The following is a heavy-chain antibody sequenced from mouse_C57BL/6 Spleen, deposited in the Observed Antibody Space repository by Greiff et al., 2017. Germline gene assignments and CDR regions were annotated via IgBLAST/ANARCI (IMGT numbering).Heavy chain of an antibody. CDR2: IYPGSGST. CDR1: GYTFTSYW. CDR3: ARGDSKRGYFDY. D-gene: IGHD2-5*01. Sequence: QVQLQQPGAELVKPGASVKMSCKASGYTFTSYWITWVKQRPGQGLEWIGDIYPGSGSTNYNEKFKSKATLTVDTSSSTAYMQLSSLTSEDSAVYYCARGDSKRGYFDYWGQGTTLTVSS. J-gene: IGHJ2*01. V-gene: IGHV1-55*01.